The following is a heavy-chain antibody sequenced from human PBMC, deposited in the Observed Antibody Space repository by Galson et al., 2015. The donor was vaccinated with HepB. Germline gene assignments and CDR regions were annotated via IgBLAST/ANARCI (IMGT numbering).Heavy chain of an antibody. CDR2: MNPNSGNT. V-gene: IGHV1-8*01. CDR3: ARGGGHYYDSSGYYGY. Sequence: SVKVSCKASGYTFTSYDINWVRQATGQGLEWMGWMNPNSGNTGYAQKFQGRVTMTRNTSISTAYMELSSLRSEDTAVYYCARGGGHYYDSSGYYGYWGQGTLVTVSS. D-gene: IGHD3-22*01. J-gene: IGHJ4*02. CDR1: GYTFTSYD.